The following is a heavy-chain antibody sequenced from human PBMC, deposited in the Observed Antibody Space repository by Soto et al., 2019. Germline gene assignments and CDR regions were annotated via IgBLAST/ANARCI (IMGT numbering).Heavy chain of an antibody. J-gene: IGHJ4*02. CDR3: ARESYYGSGATVVAY. Sequence: PSETLSLTCTVSGGSISGYYWSWIRQPPGKGLEWIGYIYYSGTTSYNPPLNSRVTMSVDTSKNQFSLKVNSVTAADTAVYYCARESYYGSGATVVAYWGQGTLVTVSS. CDR1: GGSISGYY. D-gene: IGHD3-10*01. V-gene: IGHV4-59*01. CDR2: IYYSGTT.